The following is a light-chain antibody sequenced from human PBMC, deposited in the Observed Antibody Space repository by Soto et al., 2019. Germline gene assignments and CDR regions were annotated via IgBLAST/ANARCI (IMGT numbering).Light chain of an antibody. Sequence: QSALTQPPSASGSPGQSVTISCTGTSSDVGGYNYVSWYQQYPGKAPKLMIYDVSKRPSGVPDRFSGSKSGNTASLTVSGLQAEDEADYYCSSYAGSKGVFGTGTKLTVL. CDR3: SSYAGSKGV. V-gene: IGLV2-8*01. CDR2: DVS. CDR1: SSDVGGYNY. J-gene: IGLJ1*01.